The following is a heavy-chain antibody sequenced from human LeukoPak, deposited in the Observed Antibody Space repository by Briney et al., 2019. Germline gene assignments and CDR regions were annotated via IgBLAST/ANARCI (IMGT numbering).Heavy chain of an antibody. CDR3: ARESNFDY. J-gene: IGHJ4*02. CDR2: ISSSGSTI. CDR1: GFTFSSYE. Sequence: GGSLRRSCGASGFTFSSYERNWVRQAPGKGLEWVSYISSSGSTIYYADSVKGRFTISRDNAKNSLYLQMNSLRAEDTAVYYCARESNFDYWGQGTLVTVSS. V-gene: IGHV3-48*03.